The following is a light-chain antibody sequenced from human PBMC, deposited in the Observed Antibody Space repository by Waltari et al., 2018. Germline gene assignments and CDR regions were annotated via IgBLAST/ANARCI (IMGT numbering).Light chain of an antibody. CDR3: QQYDRSPQT. CDR1: QSFSSSD. Sequence: EIVLTPSPGTLSLSQGERATLSCRASQSFSSSDLAWYQQTPGQAPRLVIYGASRRATGIPDRFSGSGSGTDFTLTITRLEPEDFAVYYCQQYDRSPQTFGQGTKVEIK. CDR2: GAS. V-gene: IGKV3-20*01. J-gene: IGKJ1*01.